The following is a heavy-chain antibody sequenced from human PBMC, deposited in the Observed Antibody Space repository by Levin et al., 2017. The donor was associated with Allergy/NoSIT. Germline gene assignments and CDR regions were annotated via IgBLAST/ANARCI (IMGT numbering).Heavy chain of an antibody. J-gene: IGHJ5*02. D-gene: IGHD2-2*01. CDR1: GFTFSSYG. Sequence: GGSLRLSCAASGFTFSSYGMHWVRQAPGKGLEWVAVISYDGSNKYYADSVKGRFTISRDNSKNTLYLQMNSLRAEDTAVYYCAKVLVPAAISGNWFDPWGQGTLVTVSS. CDR3: AKVLVPAAISGNWFDP. CDR2: ISYDGSNK. V-gene: IGHV3-30*18.